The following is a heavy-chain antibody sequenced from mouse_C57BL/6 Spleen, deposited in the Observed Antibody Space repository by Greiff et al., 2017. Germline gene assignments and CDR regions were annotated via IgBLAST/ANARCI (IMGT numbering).Heavy chain of an antibody. CDR1: GYTFTSYW. Sequence: QVQLQQSGAELAKPGASVKLSCKASGYTFTSYWMHWVKQRPGQGLEWIGYINPSSGYNKYNQKFKDKATLTADKSSNTAYLQLSSLTYEDSAVYYCARSDYDDAMDYWGQGTSVTVSS. V-gene: IGHV1-7*01. CDR2: INPSSGYN. J-gene: IGHJ4*01. D-gene: IGHD2-4*01. CDR3: ARSDYDDAMDY.